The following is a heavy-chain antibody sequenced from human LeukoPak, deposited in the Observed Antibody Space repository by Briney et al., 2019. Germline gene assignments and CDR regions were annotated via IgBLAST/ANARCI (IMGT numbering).Heavy chain of an antibody. D-gene: IGHD3-9*01. CDR1: GGSISSSSYY. Sequence: SETLSLTCTVSGGSISSSSYYWGWIRQPPGKGLEWIGSIYYSGSTYYNPSLKSRVTISVDTSKNQFSLKLSSVTAADTAVYYCARVGSGYFDWLSRSPFDYWGQGTLVTVSS. J-gene: IGHJ4*02. CDR2: IYYSGST. CDR3: ARVGSGYFDWLSRSPFDY. V-gene: IGHV4-39*01.